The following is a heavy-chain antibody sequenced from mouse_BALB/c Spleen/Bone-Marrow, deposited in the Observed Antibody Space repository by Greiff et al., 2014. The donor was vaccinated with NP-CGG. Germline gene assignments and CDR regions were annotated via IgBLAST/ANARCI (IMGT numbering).Heavy chain of an antibody. CDR1: GFTFSSYA. CDR2: ISSGGSYT. D-gene: IGHD2-13*01. Sequence: EVQVVESGGGLVKPGGPLKLSCAASGFTFSSYAMSWVRQTPEKRLEWVATISSGGSYTYYPDSVKGRFTISRDNAKNTLYLQMSSLRSEDTAMYYCARKLEYGDYDAMDYWGQGTSVTVSS. CDR3: ARKLEYGDYDAMDY. J-gene: IGHJ4*01. V-gene: IGHV5-9-3*01.